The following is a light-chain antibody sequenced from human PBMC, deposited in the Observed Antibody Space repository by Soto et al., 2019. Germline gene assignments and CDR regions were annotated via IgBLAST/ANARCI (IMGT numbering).Light chain of an antibody. V-gene: IGKV3-15*01. J-gene: IGKJ2*01. CDR2: GAS. Sequence: EIVLTQSPATLSVSPGESATLSCRASQSVRTHLAWYQQKPGQAPRLLIHGASTRATGIPDRFRGSGSGTEFTLTISSLQSEDFAVYYCQQYSNWPPYTFGQGTKVDIK. CDR1: QSVRTH. CDR3: QQYSNWPPYT.